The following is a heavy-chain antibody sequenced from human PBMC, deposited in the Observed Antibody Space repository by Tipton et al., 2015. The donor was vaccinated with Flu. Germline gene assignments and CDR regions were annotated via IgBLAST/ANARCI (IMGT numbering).Heavy chain of an antibody. CDR3: ARGSGSGTYVIFYF. V-gene: IGHV4-4*07. CDR1: GGSTSSFY. CDR2: VYASGST. D-gene: IGHD3-10*01. J-gene: IGHJ4*02. Sequence: PGLVKPSETLSLTCTVSGGSTSSFYWSWIRQPAGKGLEWIGHVYASGSTKYNPSLKSRVTMSVDTSKNEFSLKLSSVTAADTAVYYCARGSGSGTYVIFYFWGQGTLVTVSS.